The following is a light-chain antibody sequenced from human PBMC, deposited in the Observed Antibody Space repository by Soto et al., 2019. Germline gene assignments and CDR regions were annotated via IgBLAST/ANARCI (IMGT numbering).Light chain of an antibody. CDR3: SSYTSGSTLV. CDR2: DVG. Sequence: QSVLTQPASVSGSPGQSITISCTGTSSDVGGYNYVSWYQQHPGKAPKLMIYDVGNRPSGVSNRFSASKSGNTASLTISGLQAEDEADYYCSSYTSGSTLVFGTGTKLTVL. V-gene: IGLV2-14*01. CDR1: SSDVGGYNY. J-gene: IGLJ1*01.